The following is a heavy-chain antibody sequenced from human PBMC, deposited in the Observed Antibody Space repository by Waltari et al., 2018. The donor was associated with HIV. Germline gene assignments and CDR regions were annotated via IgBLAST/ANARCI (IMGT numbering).Heavy chain of an antibody. V-gene: IGHV4-4*02. CDR1: GGSISSGDW. CDR3: ARLGLLNPFDY. CDR2: SHHTGST. D-gene: IGHD3-3*01. J-gene: IGHJ4*02. Sequence: QVQLQESGPGRVEPSGTLSLTCAVSGGSISSGDWWSGVRQPPGKGLEWIGESHHTGSTNYNPSLKSRVTISVDKSKNQISLKLSSVTAADTAVYYCARLGLLNPFDYWGQGVLVSVSS.